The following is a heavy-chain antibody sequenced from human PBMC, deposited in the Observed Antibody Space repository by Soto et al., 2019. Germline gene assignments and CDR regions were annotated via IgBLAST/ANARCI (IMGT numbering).Heavy chain of an antibody. V-gene: IGHV3-30*09. D-gene: IGHD6-6*01. Sequence: QVQLEESGGGVVQTGKSLRLSCVVSGFTFGSYAMHWVRQAPGKGLEWMASVSYDGSNKIYADSVRGRFDISRDNSWNTLYLHMNNLLHADTALYSCTRSPSAARRDYFDYWGQGSRVTVSS. CDR3: TRSPSAARRDYFDY. CDR2: VSYDGSNK. CDR1: GFTFGSYA. J-gene: IGHJ4*02.